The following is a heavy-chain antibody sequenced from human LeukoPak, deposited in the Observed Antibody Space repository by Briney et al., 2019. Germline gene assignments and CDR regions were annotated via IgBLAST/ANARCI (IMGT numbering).Heavy chain of an antibody. CDR3: AKDQDYQMEYYFDY. CDR1: GFTFSSYG. V-gene: IGHV3-30*06. Sequence: PGKSLRLSCAASGFTFSSYGMHWVRQAPGKGLEWVAIISDDGNNKGYADSVTGRFTISRDNSKNTLSLQMNSLRAEDTALYYCAKDQDYQMEYYFDYWGQGTLVTVSS. J-gene: IGHJ4*02. D-gene: IGHD3-3*01. CDR2: ISDDGNNK.